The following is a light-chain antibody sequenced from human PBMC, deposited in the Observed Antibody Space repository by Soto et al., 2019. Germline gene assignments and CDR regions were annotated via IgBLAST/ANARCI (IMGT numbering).Light chain of an antibody. CDR1: ERIYSAY. V-gene: IGKV3-20*01. CDR3: QQYGSSPGT. CDR2: GAS. J-gene: IGKJ1*01. Sequence: EVVLTQSPGTLSLSRGERATLSCRASERIYSAYLGWYQQKPGQAPRLLFFGASIRDTGIPDRFSGSGSGTDFTLTINRLEPEDFAVYYCQQYGSSPGTFGQGTKVDIK.